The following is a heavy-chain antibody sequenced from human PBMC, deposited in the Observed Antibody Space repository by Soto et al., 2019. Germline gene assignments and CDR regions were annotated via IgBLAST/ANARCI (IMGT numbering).Heavy chain of an antibody. J-gene: IGHJ4*02. CDR1: GFSLMTAGLG. CDR2: IYWDDDP. CDR3: SHGTRHFDY. V-gene: IGHV2-5*02. D-gene: IGHD1-1*01. Sequence: QITLKESGPTLVQPTQTLTLTCSFSGFSLMTAGLGVGWFRQPPGKALEWLALIYWDDDPRYSSSLKSRLTITKHTSKNQVVLTMTNMGPVDTATYYCSHGTRHFDYWGQGTLVTVSS.